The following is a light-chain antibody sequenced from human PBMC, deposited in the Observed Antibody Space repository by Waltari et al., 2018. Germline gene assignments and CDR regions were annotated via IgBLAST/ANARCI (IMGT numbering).Light chain of an antibody. CDR2: KVS. CDR3: MQTTHWPRT. CDR1: QSLVHSDGSSY. J-gene: IGKJ1*01. V-gene: IGKV2-30*02. Sequence: DVVLTQSPLSLPVTPGQPASISCRSSQSLVHSDGSSYLIWFHQRPGQPPRRLIHKVSTRDYGVPDRFRGTGAGTEFALEISRVEADDVGIYYCMQTTHWPRTFGQGTRVEIK.